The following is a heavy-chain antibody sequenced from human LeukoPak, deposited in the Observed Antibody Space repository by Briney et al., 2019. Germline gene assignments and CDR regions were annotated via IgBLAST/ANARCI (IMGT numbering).Heavy chain of an antibody. Sequence: PSETLSLTCTVSGVSISNSDYYWSWIRQPPGKGLEWIGYIYTSGSTNYNPSLKSRVTISVDTSMNQFSLKLLSVTAADTAVYYCAREDSGYDYSPFDYWGQGILVTVSS. CDR3: AREDSGYDYSPFDY. CDR1: GVSISNSDYY. CDR2: IYTSGST. V-gene: IGHV4-61*08. D-gene: IGHD5-12*01. J-gene: IGHJ4*02.